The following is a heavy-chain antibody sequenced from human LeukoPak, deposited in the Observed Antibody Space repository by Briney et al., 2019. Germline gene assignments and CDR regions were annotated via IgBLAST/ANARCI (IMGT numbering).Heavy chain of an antibody. CDR1: GFTFDDHA. CDR3: AKDLVWFDY. CDR2: ISWNSGSI. Sequence: GGSLRLSCAASGFTFDDHAMHWVRQAPGKGLEWVSGISWNSGSIGYADSVKGRFTISRDNAKNSLYLQMNSLRAEDTAVYYCAKDLVWFDYWGQGTLVTVSS. J-gene: IGHJ4*02. V-gene: IGHV3-9*01. D-gene: IGHD1-14*01.